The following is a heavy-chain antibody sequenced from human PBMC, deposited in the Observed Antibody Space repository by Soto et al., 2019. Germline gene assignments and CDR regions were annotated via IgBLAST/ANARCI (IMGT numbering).Heavy chain of an antibody. CDR2: IWYDGSNQ. D-gene: IGHD3-9*01. CDR1: GFIFSRYV. V-gene: IGHV3-33*01. Sequence: QVQLVESGGGVVQPGGSLRLSCAASGFIFSRYVMNWVRQAPGKGLEWVGLIWYDGSNQFYVDSVKGRFTISRDNSKNTLDLQMNSLRVEDTAVYYCARSVSLKLRPLRYLGWSLDSWGQGTLVTVSS. J-gene: IGHJ4*02. CDR3: ARSVSLKLRPLRYLGWSLDS.